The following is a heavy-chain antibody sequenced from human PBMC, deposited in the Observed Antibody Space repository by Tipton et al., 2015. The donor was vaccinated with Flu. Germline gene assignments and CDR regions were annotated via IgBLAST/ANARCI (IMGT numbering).Heavy chain of an antibody. Sequence: LRLSCTVSGVSISSCYWSWIRQPAGKGLEWIGRIYTSGSTNYNPSLKSRVTMSVDTSKNQFSLKLSSVTAADTAVYYCARYCSSTSCYKGAFDFWGQGTMVTVSS. V-gene: IGHV4-4*07. CDR1: GVSISSCY. J-gene: IGHJ3*01. D-gene: IGHD2-2*02. CDR3: ARYCSSTSCYKGAFDF. CDR2: IYTSGST.